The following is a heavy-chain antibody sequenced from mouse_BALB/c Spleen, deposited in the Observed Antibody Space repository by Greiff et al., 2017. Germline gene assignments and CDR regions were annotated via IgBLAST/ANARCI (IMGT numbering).Heavy chain of an antibody. V-gene: IGHV5-17*02. Sequence: EVMLVESGGGLVQPGGSRKLSCAASGFTFSSFGMHWVRQAPEKGLEWVAYFSSGSSTIYSADTVKGRFTISRDNPKNTLFLQMTSLRSEDTAMYYCARDYDYDDYAMDYWGQGTSVTVAS. CDR3: ARDYDYDDYAMDY. D-gene: IGHD2-4*01. J-gene: IGHJ4*01. CDR2: FSSGSSTI. CDR1: GFTFSSFG.